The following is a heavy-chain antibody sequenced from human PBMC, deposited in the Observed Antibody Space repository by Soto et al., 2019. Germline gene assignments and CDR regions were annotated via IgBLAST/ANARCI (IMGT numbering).Heavy chain of an antibody. CDR3: ANTRCSRYYFDY. V-gene: IGHV3-23*01. D-gene: IGHD6-13*01. CDR2: ISGSGGSI. J-gene: IGHJ4*02. CDR1: GFTFISYA. Sequence: LRLSCAASGFTFISYAMSWVRQAPGKGLEWVSAISGSGGSIYYADSVKGRLTISRDNSKNTLYLQMNSLRAEDTALYYRANTRCSRYYFDYWGQGTLVTVSS.